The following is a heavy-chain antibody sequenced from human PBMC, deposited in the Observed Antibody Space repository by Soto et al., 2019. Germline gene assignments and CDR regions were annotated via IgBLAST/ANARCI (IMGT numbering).Heavy chain of an antibody. J-gene: IGHJ4*02. CDR3: ARGSSGYGLMWFGEFLSSFDY. CDR1: GFTVSHHW. Sequence: EVQLVDSGGGLVQPGGSLRLSCAASGFTVSHHWMNWVRQAPGKGLEWVANIKEDGSEKFYVDSVKGRFTISRDNGKHSLYLQMNSLTADDTAVYYCARGSSGYGLMWFGEFLSSFDYWGQGTLVTVSS. D-gene: IGHD3-10*01. V-gene: IGHV3-7*01. CDR2: IKEDGSEK.